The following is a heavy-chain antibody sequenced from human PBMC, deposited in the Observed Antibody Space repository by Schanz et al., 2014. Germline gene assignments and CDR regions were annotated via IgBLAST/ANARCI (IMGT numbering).Heavy chain of an antibody. CDR1: GYTFTSYG. D-gene: IGHD5-18*01. Sequence: QVQLVQSGAEVKKPGASVKVSCKASGYTFTSYGINWVRQAPGQGLEWMGWINPNSGTTNYAQKFQGWVTMTRDTSISTAYMELSRLRSEDTALYYCTRGGYSYALSAFDIWGQGTMVTVSS. CDR3: TRGGYSYALSAFDI. J-gene: IGHJ3*02. CDR2: INPNSGTT. V-gene: IGHV1-2*04.